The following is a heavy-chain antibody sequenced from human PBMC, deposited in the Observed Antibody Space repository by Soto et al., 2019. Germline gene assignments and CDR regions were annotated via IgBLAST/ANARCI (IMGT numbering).Heavy chain of an antibody. Sequence: QVQLVQSGAEVKKPGASVKVSCKASGYTFTSYGISWVRQAPGQGLEWTGWISAYNGNTNYAQKLQGRVTMTTDTYTSTVYMELRSPRSDATAVYYCARDRRGSSRSGFDYWGQGTLVTVSS. CDR3: ARDRRGSSRSGFDY. D-gene: IGHD6-6*01. CDR1: GYTFTSYG. CDR2: ISAYNGNT. J-gene: IGHJ4*02. V-gene: IGHV1-18*04.